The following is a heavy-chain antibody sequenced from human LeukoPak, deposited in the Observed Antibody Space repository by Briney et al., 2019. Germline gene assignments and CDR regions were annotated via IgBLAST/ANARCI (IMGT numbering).Heavy chain of an antibody. CDR1: GGSISSYY. J-gene: IGHJ4*02. V-gene: IGHV4-59*01. CDR2: IYYGGST. Sequence: SETLSLTCTVSGGSISSYYWSWIRQPPGKGLEWIGYIYYGGSTNYKPSLKSRVTIPVETSKNQFSLKLRSVTAADTAVYYCARVTGYMIEDYFDYWGQGTLVTVSS. CDR3: ARVTGYMIEDYFDY. D-gene: IGHD3-22*01.